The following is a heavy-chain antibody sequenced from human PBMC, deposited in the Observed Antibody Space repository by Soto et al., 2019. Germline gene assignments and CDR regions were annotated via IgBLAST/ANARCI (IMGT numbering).Heavy chain of an antibody. Sequence: QPGGSLRLSCAASGFTFSSYDMHWVRQATGKGLEWVSAIGTAGDTYYPGSVKGRFTISRENAKNSLYLQMNSLRAEDTAFYYCAKDHDEDFGYDLDYFDYWGQGTLVTVSS. V-gene: IGHV3-13*01. CDR2: IGTAGDT. CDR3: AKDHDEDFGYDLDYFDY. D-gene: IGHD5-12*01. J-gene: IGHJ4*02. CDR1: GFTFSSYD.